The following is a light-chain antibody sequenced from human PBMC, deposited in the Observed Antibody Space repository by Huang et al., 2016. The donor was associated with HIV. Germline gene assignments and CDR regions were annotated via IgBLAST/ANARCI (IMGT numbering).Light chain of an antibody. V-gene: IGKV1-5*03. Sequence: DIQMTQSPSTLSASIGDRVTITCRASQSLSSWLVWYKQKPGKAPKLLIYKASSLESGVPSRFSGSGSGTEFTLTISNLQPDDFATYYCQQYNTYPLTFGGGTKVEIK. CDR1: QSLSSW. J-gene: IGKJ4*01. CDR3: QQYNTYPLT. CDR2: KAS.